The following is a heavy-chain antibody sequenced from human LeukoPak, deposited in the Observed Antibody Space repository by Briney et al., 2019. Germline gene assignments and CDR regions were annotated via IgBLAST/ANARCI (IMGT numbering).Heavy chain of an antibody. J-gene: IGHJ4*02. D-gene: IGHD5-24*01. CDR3: ARLDGYKIPDY. Sequence: PSETLSLTCTVSGGSISSYYWSWIRQPPGKGLEWIGYIYTSGSTNYNPSLKSRVTISVDTSKNQFSLKLSSVTAADTAVYYCARLDGYKIPDYWGQGTLVTVSS. CDR2: IYTSGST. V-gene: IGHV4-4*09. CDR1: GGSISSYY.